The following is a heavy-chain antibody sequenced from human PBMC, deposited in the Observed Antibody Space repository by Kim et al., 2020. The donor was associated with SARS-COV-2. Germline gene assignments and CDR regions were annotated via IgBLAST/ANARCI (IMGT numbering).Heavy chain of an antibody. CDR1: GYSISSGYY. CDR2: FYHSGSN. CDR3: ARVGAYYFDY. V-gene: IGHV4-38-2*02. D-gene: IGHD1-26*01. Sequence: SETLSLTCTVSGYSISSGYYCGWLRPPPGKDLEWIGNFYHSGSNYYNPSLKSRVTISVDRSKNQFSLQLSTVTAADTAVFYCARVGAYYFDYWGQGTLVTVSS. J-gene: IGHJ4*02.